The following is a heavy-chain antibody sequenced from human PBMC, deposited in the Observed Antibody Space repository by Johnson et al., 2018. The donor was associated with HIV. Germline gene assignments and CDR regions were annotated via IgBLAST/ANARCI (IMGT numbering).Heavy chain of an antibody. V-gene: IGHV3-66*03. CDR3: AREAHYYDSSGLKRGAFDI. Sequence: EVHLVESGGGLIQPGGSLRLSCAASGFTVSSNYMSWVRQAPGKGLEWVSVIYSCGSTYYADSVQGRFTISRDNSKNTLYLQMNSLRAEDTAVYYCAREAHYYDSSGLKRGAFDIWGQGTMVTVSS. CDR2: IYSCGST. CDR1: GFTVSSNY. D-gene: IGHD3-22*01. J-gene: IGHJ3*02.